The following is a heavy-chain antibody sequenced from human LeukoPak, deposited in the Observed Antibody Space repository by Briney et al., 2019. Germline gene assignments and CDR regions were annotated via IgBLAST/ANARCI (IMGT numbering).Heavy chain of an antibody. CDR3: ARDSGDDLIPYFDY. Sequence: GGSLRLSCAASGFTFSTYYMSWVRQAPGKGLEWVANIKQDGSVRDYVDSVKGRFTVSRDNAKNSLYLQMNSLRVEDTAVYYCARDSGDDLIPYFDYWGQGTLVTVSS. CDR1: GFTFSTYY. D-gene: IGHD3-10*01. J-gene: IGHJ4*02. CDR2: IKQDGSVR. V-gene: IGHV3-7*01.